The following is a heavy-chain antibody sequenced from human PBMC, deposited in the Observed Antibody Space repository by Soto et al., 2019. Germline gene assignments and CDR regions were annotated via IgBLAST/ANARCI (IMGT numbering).Heavy chain of an antibody. Sequence: GGSLRLSCAASGFTFSSYSINWVRQAPGKGLEWVSYISSSSSTIYYADSVKGRFTISRDNAKNSLYLQMNSLRDEDTAVYYCARFYYYYYGMDVWGQGTTVTVYS. CDR1: GFTFSSYS. V-gene: IGHV3-48*02. J-gene: IGHJ6*02. CDR2: ISSSSSTI. CDR3: ARFYYYYYGMDV.